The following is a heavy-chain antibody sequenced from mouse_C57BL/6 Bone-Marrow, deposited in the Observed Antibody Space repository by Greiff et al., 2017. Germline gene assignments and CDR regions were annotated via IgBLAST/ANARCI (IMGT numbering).Heavy chain of an antibody. Sequence: EVKLVESGGDLVKPGGSLKLSCAASGFTFSSYGMSWVRQTPDKRLEWVATISSGGSYTYYPDNVKGRFTISRDNAKNTLYLQMSSLKSEDTAMYYCARHENGYYEDYWGQGTTLTVSS. V-gene: IGHV5-6*01. J-gene: IGHJ2*01. CDR1: GFTFSSYG. D-gene: IGHD2-3*01. CDR3: ARHENGYYEDY. CDR2: ISSGGSYT.